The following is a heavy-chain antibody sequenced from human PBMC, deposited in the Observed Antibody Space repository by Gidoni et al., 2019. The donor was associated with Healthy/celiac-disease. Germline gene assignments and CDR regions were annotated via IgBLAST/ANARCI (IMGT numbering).Heavy chain of an antibody. CDR3: ARGRYCSSTSCPKKYYYYYYGMDV. CDR2: ISICSIYI. D-gene: IGHD2-2*01. V-gene: IGHV3-21*01. J-gene: IGHJ6*02. CDR1: GFNFSSYS. Sequence: EVQLVESGGGLVKPGGSLRLHCDASGFNFSSYSMNWVRQAPGKGLELVSSISICSIYIYYADSVKGRFTISRDNAKNSLYLQINSLRAEDTAVYYCARGRYCSSTSCPKKYYYYYYGMDVWGQGTTVTVSS.